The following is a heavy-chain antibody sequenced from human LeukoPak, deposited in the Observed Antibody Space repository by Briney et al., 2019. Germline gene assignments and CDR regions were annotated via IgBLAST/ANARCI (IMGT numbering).Heavy chain of an antibody. J-gene: IGHJ4*02. CDR2: ISSSSSYI. D-gene: IGHD1-7*01. V-gene: IGHV3-21*04. Sequence: GGSLRLSWAASGFIFSRYRMKWVRQAEGEGRGWVSSISSSSSYIFYADSVKGRFTISRDNAKNSLYLQMNSLRAEDTAVYYCAKDERNWNYNLASQTYDWGQGTLVTVSS. CDR1: GFIFSRYR. CDR3: AKDERNWNYNLASQTYD.